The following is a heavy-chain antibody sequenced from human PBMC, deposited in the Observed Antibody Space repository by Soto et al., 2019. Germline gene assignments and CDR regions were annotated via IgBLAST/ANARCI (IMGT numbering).Heavy chain of an antibody. CDR2: ISVYNGNI. CDR3: ARTYGSGDYFLPFEY. Sequence: QVQLLQSGAEVKKPGASVKVSCKASGYMFNTYGITWVRQAPGQGLEWMGWISVYNGNIDYAQKFEGRVTMTIDTSPSTAYMELKSLTSDDTAVYYCARTYGSGDYFLPFEYWGQGTPGSVSS. D-gene: IGHD3-10*01. V-gene: IGHV1-18*01. J-gene: IGHJ4*02. CDR1: GYMFNTYG.